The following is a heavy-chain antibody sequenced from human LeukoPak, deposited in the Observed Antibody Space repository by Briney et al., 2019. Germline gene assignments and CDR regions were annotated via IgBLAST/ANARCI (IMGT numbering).Heavy chain of an antibody. V-gene: IGHV3-48*03. CDR3: ASFNQYSSGSWDY. D-gene: IGHD6-19*01. CDR1: GFTFSSYE. Sequence: GGSLRLSCAASGFTFSSYEMNWVRQAPGKGLEWVSYISSSGSTIYYADSVKGRFTISRDNAKNSLYLQMNSLRAEDTAVYYCASFNQYSSGSWDYWGQGTLVTVSS. J-gene: IGHJ4*02. CDR2: ISSSGSTI.